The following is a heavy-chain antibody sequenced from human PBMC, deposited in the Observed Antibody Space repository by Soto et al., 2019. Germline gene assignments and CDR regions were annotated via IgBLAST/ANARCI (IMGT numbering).Heavy chain of an antibody. D-gene: IGHD2-2*01. J-gene: IGHJ6*03. Sequence: SETQSLTCTVSGGSISSYYWSWIRQPPGKGLEWIGYIYYSGSTNYNPSLKSRVTISVDTSKNQFSLKLSSVTAADTAVYYCARQPGGMDVWGKGTTVTVSS. CDR3: ARQPGGMDV. CDR2: IYYSGST. CDR1: GGSISSYY. V-gene: IGHV4-59*08.